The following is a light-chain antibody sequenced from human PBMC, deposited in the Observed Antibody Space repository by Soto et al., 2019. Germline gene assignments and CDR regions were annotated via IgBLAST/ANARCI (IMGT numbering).Light chain of an antibody. V-gene: IGKV3-20*01. CDR2: ATS. Sequence: EIVLTQSPGTLSLSPGERATLSCRASQSVSSSYLAWYQQKPGQAPRLLIYATSNRATGIPDRFSGSGSGADFTLTKSRLEPEDFAVYYCQQYGNSPVFAFGPGTKVDIK. CDR1: QSVSSSY. CDR3: QQYGNSPVFA. J-gene: IGKJ3*01.